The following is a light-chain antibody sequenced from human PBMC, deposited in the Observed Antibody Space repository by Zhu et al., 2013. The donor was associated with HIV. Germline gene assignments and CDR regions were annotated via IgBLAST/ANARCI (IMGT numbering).Light chain of an antibody. J-gene: IGKJ4*01. Sequence: IVLTQSPLSLAVSLGERATISCKSSQSILYSFNNKNYLAWYQQKPGQPPKLLIYWASSRESGVPDRFGGSGSGTDFTLTISNLQAEDVAVYYCQQYNNWPPRLTFGGGTKVEIK. CDR1: QSILYSFNNKNY. CDR3: QQYNNWPPRLT. V-gene: IGKV4-1*01. CDR2: WAS.